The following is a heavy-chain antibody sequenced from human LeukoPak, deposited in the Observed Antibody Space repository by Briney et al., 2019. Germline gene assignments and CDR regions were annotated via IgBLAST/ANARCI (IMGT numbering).Heavy chain of an antibody. D-gene: IGHD3-22*01. CDR3: ARVTGYMIEDYFDY. V-gene: IGHV4-34*01. J-gene: IGHJ4*02. CDR2: INHSGST. Sequence: SETLSLTCAVYDGSFSGYYWSWIRQPPGKGLEWIGEINHSGSTNYNPSLKSRVTISLETSKNQFSLKLRSVTAADTAVYYCARVTGYMIEDYFDYWGQGTLVTVSS. CDR1: DGSFSGYY.